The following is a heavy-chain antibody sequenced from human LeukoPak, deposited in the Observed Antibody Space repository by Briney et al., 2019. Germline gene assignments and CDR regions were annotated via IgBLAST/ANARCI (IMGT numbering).Heavy chain of an antibody. Sequence: GGPLRLSCAASGFTFSNYAMSWVRQAPGKGLEWVSVISGGGDSTYYADSVKGRFTISRDNSKNTLHLQMKSLRAEDTAVYYCAKDKIYDDFWSGHDAFDIWGQGTMVTVSS. V-gene: IGHV3-23*01. CDR3: AKDKIYDDFWSGHDAFDI. CDR1: GFTFSNYA. CDR2: ISGGGDST. D-gene: IGHD3-3*01. J-gene: IGHJ3*02.